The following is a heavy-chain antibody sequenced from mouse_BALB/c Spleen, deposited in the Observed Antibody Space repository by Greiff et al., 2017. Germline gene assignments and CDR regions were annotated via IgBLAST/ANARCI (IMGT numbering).Heavy chain of an antibody. J-gene: IGHJ2*01. V-gene: IGHV1S56*01. CDR1: GYTFTSYD. CDR2: IYPGDGST. Sequence: VQLQQSGPELVKPGASVKISCKASGYTFTSYDMNWVKQRPGQGLEWIGWIYPGDGSTKYNEKFKGKATLTADKSSSTAYMQLSSLTSENSAVYVGARKDRYDNYFDDWGQGTTLTVSS. D-gene: IGHD2-14*01. CDR3: ARKDRYDNYFDD.